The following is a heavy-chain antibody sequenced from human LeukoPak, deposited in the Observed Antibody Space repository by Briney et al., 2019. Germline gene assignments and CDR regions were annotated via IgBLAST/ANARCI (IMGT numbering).Heavy chain of an antibody. CDR3: ARAHSGYDSDWFDP. Sequence: SVKVSCKASGGTFSSYAISWVRQAPGQGLEWMGGIIPIFGTANYAQKFQGRVTITADESTSTAYMELSSLRSEDTAVYFCARAHSGYDSDWFDPWGQGTLVTVSS. V-gene: IGHV1-69*13. D-gene: IGHD5-12*01. CDR2: IIPIFGTA. J-gene: IGHJ5*02. CDR1: GGTFSSYA.